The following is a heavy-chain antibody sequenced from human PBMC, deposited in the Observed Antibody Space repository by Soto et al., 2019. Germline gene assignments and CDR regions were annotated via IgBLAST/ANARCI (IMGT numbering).Heavy chain of an antibody. J-gene: IGHJ4*02. CDR1: GGTFSSYT. D-gene: IGHD1-1*01. V-gene: IGHV1-18*01. Sequence: EASVKVSCKASGGTFSSYTINWVRQAPGQGLEWMGWISAYNGNTNYAQKLQGRVTMTTDTSTSTAYMELRSLRSDDTAVYYCARDRLERFRPDYWGQGTLVTVSS. CDR2: ISAYNGNT. CDR3: ARDRLERFRPDY.